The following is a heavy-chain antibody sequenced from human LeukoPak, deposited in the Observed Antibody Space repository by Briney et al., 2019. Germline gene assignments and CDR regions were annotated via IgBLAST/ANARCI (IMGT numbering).Heavy chain of an antibody. Sequence: ASVKVSCKASGGTFSSYAISWVRQAPGQGLEWMGGIIPIFGTANYAQKFQGRVTITADKSTSTAYMELSSLRSEDTAVYYCARDGGYCSSTSCLDTYGMDVWGQGTTVTVSS. CDR3: ARDGGYCSSTSCLDTYGMDV. CDR1: GGTFSSYA. V-gene: IGHV1-69*06. D-gene: IGHD2-2*01. CDR2: IIPIFGTA. J-gene: IGHJ6*02.